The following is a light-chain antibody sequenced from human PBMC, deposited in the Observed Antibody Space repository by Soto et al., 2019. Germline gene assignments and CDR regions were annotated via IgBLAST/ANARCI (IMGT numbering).Light chain of an antibody. Sequence: IVVTQSPDCLAVCLRGSATITCRSSHSDLFSTNNKNYFAWYQQKPGQPPKLLIYWASTRESGVPDRFSGSGSGTDFTLTIDTLQAEDVAVYYCQQYYSTPLTFGGGTKVDI. V-gene: IGKV4-1*01. CDR1: HSDLFSTNNKNY. CDR2: WAS. CDR3: QQYYSTPLT. J-gene: IGKJ4*01.